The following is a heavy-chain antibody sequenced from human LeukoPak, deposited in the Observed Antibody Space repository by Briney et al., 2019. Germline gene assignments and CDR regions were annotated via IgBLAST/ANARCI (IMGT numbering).Heavy chain of an antibody. J-gene: IGHJ4*02. V-gene: IGHV3-64*04. CDR1: GFTFNRFY. Sequence: GGSLRLSCSASGFTFNRFYLHWVRQAPGKGLEFVSHISSNGATTYYADSVKGRFTISRDNSKNTLYLQMNSLRAEDTAVYYCARDRLDYYDSSGYGYWGQGTLVTVSS. CDR2: ISSNGATT. D-gene: IGHD3-22*01. CDR3: ARDRLDYYDSSGYGY.